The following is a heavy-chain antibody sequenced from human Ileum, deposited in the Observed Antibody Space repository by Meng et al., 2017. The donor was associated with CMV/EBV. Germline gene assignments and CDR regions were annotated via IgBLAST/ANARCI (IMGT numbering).Heavy chain of an antibody. V-gene: IGHV1-18*01. D-gene: IGHD1-14*01. CDR3: ARDRKGGWFDP. Sequence: ASVKVSCKASGYTFTSYAMRWVRQAPGQGLEWMGWISAYNGNTNYSQKLQGRVTMTTDTSTSTAYMELRSLRSDDTAVYYCARDRKGGWFDPWGQGTLVTVSS. J-gene: IGHJ5*02. CDR1: GYTFTSYA. CDR2: ISAYNGNT.